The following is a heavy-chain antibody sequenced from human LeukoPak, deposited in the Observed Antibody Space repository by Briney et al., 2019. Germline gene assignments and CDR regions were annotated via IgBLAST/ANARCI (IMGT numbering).Heavy chain of an antibody. CDR3: TRGYDISDY. V-gene: IGHV3-23*01. CDR2: ISGSGGST. D-gene: IGHD3-9*01. CDR1: GFTFSSYA. Sequence: PGGSLRLSCAASGFTFSSYAMSWVRQAPGKGLEWVSAISGSGGSTYYADSVKGRFTISGDNSKNTLYLQMNSLRVEDTAMYYCTRGYDISDYWGQGTVVTVSS. J-gene: IGHJ4*02.